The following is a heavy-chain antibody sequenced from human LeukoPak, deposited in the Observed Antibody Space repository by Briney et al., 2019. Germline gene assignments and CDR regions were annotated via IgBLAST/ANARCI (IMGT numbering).Heavy chain of an antibody. CDR2: INPNSGGT. Sequence: ASVKVSCKASGYIFTGYYMHWVRQAPGQGLEWMGWINPNSGGTNYSQKFQSRVTITRDTSASTAYMELSSLRSEDTAVYYCARDSRWYGMDVWGQGTTVTVSS. CDR1: GYIFTGYY. CDR3: ARDSRWYGMDV. J-gene: IGHJ6*02. V-gene: IGHV1-2*02. D-gene: IGHD4-23*01.